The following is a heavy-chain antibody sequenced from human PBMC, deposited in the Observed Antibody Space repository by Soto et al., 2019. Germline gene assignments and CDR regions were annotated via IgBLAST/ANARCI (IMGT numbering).Heavy chain of an antibody. CDR2: IHSSGST. CDR1: GASMNSYH. J-gene: IGHJ5*02. V-gene: IGHV4-4*07. Sequence: SETLSLTCTVSGASMNSYHWSWIRQPAGKGLEWIGHIHSSGSTNYNPSLKSRVTMSVDTSKNQFSLRLMSLTAADTAVYYCARDQGVAAAGITWFDPCGQGSLVTVSS. CDR3: ARDQGVAAAGITWFDP. D-gene: IGHD6-13*01.